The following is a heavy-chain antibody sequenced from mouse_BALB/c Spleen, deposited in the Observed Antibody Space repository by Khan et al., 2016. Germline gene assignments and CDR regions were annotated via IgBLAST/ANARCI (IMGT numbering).Heavy chain of an antibody. D-gene: IGHD1-1*02. V-gene: IGHV3-8*02. Sequence: EVQLQESGPSLVKPSQTLSLTCSVTGDSISSGFWNWIRKFPGNKLEYMGYISYSGSTNYNPSLKSRISITRDTSKNQYYLQLNSVTTEDTATYYCARYGTRENAMDYWGQGTSVTVSS. J-gene: IGHJ4*01. CDR1: GDSISSGF. CDR3: ARYGTRENAMDY. CDR2: ISYSGST.